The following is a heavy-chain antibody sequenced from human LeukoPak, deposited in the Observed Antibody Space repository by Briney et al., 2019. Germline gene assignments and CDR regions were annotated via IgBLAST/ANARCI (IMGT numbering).Heavy chain of an antibody. CDR3: ARGTSSWYFFGYYFDY. CDR1: GGSISSYY. D-gene: IGHD6-13*01. J-gene: IGHJ4*02. Sequence: SETLSLTCTVSGGSISSYYWSWIRQPPGKGLEWIGYIYHSGSTNYNPSLKSRVTISVDTSKNQFSLKLSSVTAADTAVYYCARGTSSWYFFGYYFDYWGQGTLVTVSS. CDR2: IYHSGST. V-gene: IGHV4-59*01.